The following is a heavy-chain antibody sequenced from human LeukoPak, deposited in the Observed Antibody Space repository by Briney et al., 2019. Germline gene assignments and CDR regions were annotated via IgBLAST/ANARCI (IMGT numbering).Heavy chain of an antibody. J-gene: IGHJ4*02. D-gene: IGHD3-22*01. Sequence: ASVKVSCKASGGTFSGYAISWVRQAPGQGLEWMGGIIPIFGTANYAQKFQGRVTITADESTSTAYMELSSLRSEDTAVYYCARDFYDNSGYLPSYWGQGTLVTVSS. CDR3: ARDFYDNSGYLPSY. V-gene: IGHV1-69*01. CDR1: GGTFSGYA. CDR2: IIPIFGTA.